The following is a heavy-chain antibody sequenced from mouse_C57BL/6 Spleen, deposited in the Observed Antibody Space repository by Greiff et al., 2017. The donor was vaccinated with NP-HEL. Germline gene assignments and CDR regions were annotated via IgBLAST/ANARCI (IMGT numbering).Heavy chain of an antibody. CDR3: ARDTTVVQGWYFEV. Sequence: VKLMESGAELMKPGASVKLSCKATGYTFTGYWIEWVKQRPGHGLEWIGEILPGSGSTNYNEKFKGKATFTADPSSNTASKKLSRLTTEDTAIDDGARDTTVVQGWYFEVWGTGTTGTVAS. V-gene: IGHV1-9*01. CDR1: GYTFTGYW. D-gene: IGHD1-1*01. J-gene: IGHJ1*03. CDR2: ILPGSGST.